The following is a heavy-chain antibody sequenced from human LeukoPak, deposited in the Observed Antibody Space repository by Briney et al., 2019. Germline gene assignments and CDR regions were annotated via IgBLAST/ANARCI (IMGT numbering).Heavy chain of an antibody. D-gene: IGHD3-9*01. CDR2: VIPIFGTA. Sequence: SVKVSCKASGYTFTTYGISWVRQAPGQGLEWMGGVIPIFGTANYAQKFQGRVTITADESTSTAYMELSSLRSEDTAVYYCAKGATYYDILTIDYWGQGTLVTVSS. J-gene: IGHJ4*02. CDR3: AKGATYYDILTIDY. V-gene: IGHV1-69*13. CDR1: GYTFTTYG.